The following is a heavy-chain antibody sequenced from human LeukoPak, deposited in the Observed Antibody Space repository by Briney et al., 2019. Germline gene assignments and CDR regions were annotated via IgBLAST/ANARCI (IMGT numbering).Heavy chain of an antibody. CDR1: GFTFSNYA. CDR3: AKQQRHYGSGTPARYYYYGMDV. CDR2: ISGSGGST. J-gene: IGHJ6*02. D-gene: IGHD3-10*01. V-gene: IGHV3-23*01. Sequence: GGSLRLSCAASGFTFSNYAMNWVRQAPGKGLEWVSSISGSGGSTYYADSVKGRFTISRDNSKNTLYLQMNSLSAEDTAVYYCAKQQRHYGSGTPARYYYYGMDVWGQGTTVTVSS.